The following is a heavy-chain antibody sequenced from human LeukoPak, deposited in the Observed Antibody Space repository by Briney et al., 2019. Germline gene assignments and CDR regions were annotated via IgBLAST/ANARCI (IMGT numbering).Heavy chain of an antibody. D-gene: IGHD2-15*01. CDR3: ARGRYCSGGSCHPNLFDY. Sequence: SETLSLTCAVYGGSFSGYYWSWIRQPPGKGLEWIGEINHSGSTNYNPSLKSRVTISVDTSKNQFSLKLSSVTAAVTAVYYCARGRYCSGGSCHPNLFDYWGQGTLVTVSS. V-gene: IGHV4-34*01. CDR1: GGSFSGYY. J-gene: IGHJ4*02. CDR2: INHSGST.